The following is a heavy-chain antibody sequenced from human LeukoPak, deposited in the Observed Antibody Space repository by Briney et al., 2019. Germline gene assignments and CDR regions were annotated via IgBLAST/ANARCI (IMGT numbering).Heavy chain of an antibody. Sequence: GGSLRLSCAASGFTFSSYAMSWVRQAPGKGLEWVSTIGGSGGSTYYADSVKGRFTISRDNSKNTLYLQMNSLRAEDTAVYYCARSPGYSSSWFAAWGQGTLVTVSS. CDR1: GFTFSSYA. V-gene: IGHV3-23*01. CDR2: IGGSGGST. CDR3: ARSPGYSSSWFAA. D-gene: IGHD6-19*01. J-gene: IGHJ5*02.